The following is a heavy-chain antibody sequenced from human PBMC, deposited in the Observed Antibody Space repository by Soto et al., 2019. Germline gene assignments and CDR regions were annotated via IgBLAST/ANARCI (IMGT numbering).Heavy chain of an antibody. CDR1: GFTFSSYS. CDR3: ARDKPRSGYEKFDY. V-gene: IGHV3-48*01. J-gene: IGHJ4*02. CDR2: ISSSSSTI. Sequence: GGSLRLSCAASGFTFSSYSMNWVRQAPGKGLEWVSYISSSSSTIYYADSVKGRFTISRDNAKNSLYLQMNSLRAADTAVYYCARDKPRSGYEKFDYWGQATLATVSS. D-gene: IGHD3-3*01.